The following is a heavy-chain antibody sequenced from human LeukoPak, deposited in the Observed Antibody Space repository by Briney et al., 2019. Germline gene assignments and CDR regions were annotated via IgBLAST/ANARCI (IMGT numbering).Heavy chain of an antibody. V-gene: IGHV3-13*04. J-gene: IGHJ5*01. CDR2: IGTGGNT. CDR3: VRGGEIGFDS. D-gene: IGHD3-16*01. CDR1: GFTFNRYD. Sequence: GGSLRLSCAASGFTFNRYDMHWVRQATGKGLEWISSIGTGGNTYCIGSVKGRFTISRENAKSSLYLQMNSLRAGDTAVYYCVRGGEIGFDSWGQGTLVTVSS.